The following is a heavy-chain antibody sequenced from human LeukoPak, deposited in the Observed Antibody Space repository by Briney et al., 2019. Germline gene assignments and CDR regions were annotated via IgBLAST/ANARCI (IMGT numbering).Heavy chain of an antibody. CDR1: GYTFTAYY. V-gene: IGHV1-2*02. CDR2: INPNTGDT. CDR3: ARPRISSGYIYAYLY. Sequence: ASVKVSCKASGYTFTAYYMRWVRQAPGQGLEWMGWINPNTGDTNYAQTFQGGVTMTRDTSINTAYMELSRLRSDDTAVYYCARPRISSGYIYAYLYWGQGTLVTVSS. D-gene: IGHD5-18*01. J-gene: IGHJ4*02.